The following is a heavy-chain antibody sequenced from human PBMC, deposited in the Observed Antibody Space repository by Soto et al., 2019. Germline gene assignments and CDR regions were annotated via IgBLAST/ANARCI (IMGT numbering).Heavy chain of an antibody. CDR2: IYYSGST. V-gene: IGHV4-31*03. D-gene: IGHD1-1*01. J-gene: IGHJ6*03. Sequence: PSETLSLTCTVSGGSISSGGYYWSWIRQRPGKGREWIGYIYYSGSTYYNPSLKSRVTISVDTSKNQFSLKLSSVTAADTAVYYCPSNELGLDSYYHHYYYMDVWADSTTVTVSS. CDR1: GGSISSGGYY. CDR3: PSNELGLDSYYHHYYYMDV.